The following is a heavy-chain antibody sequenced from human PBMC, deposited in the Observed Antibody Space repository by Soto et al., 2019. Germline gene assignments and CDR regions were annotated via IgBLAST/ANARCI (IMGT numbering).Heavy chain of an antibody. CDR1: GGSISSGGYY. V-gene: IGHV4-31*03. CDR3: ASGITIFGVVIGGSWFDP. CDR2: IYYSGST. Sequence: SETLSLTCTVSGGSISSGGYYWSWIRQHPGKGLEWIGYIYYSGSTYYNPSLKSRVTISVDTSKKQFSLKLSSVTAADTAVYYCASGITIFGVVIGGSWFDPWGQGTLVTVSS. J-gene: IGHJ5*02. D-gene: IGHD3-3*01.